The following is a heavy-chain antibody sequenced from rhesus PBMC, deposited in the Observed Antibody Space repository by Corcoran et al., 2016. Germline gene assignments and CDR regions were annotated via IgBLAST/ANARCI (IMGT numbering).Heavy chain of an antibody. CDR1: GFTFSDYY. CDR3: ARDLAAAVGYFDY. CDR2: MRKKANGGTS. D-gene: IGHD6-31*01. J-gene: IGHJ4*01. Sequence: EVQRVESGGGLVQPGGSLRLSCAASGFTFSDYYMSWVRQAPGKGPEWVGFMRKKANGGTSEYAASVKGRFTISRDDSKRIASLQMNSLKTEDTAVYYCARDLAAAVGYFDYWGQGVLVTVSS. V-gene: IGHV3S22*01.